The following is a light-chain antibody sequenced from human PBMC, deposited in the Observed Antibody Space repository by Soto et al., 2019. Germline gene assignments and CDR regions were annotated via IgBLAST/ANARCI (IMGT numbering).Light chain of an antibody. Sequence: DIQMTQSPSSLSASVGDRVTITCQASQDISNYLNWYQQKPGKAPKLLIYDASNLETGVPSRFSGSGSGTDFTFTISSLQPEDIATYYCHQYDNLPPVLTFGGGTKVEIK. CDR1: QDISNY. CDR2: DAS. J-gene: IGKJ4*01. V-gene: IGKV1-33*01. CDR3: HQYDNLPPVLT.